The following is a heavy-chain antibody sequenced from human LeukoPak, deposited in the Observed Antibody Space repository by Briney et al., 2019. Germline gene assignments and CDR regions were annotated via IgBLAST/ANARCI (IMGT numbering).Heavy chain of an antibody. CDR1: GGSISSYY. D-gene: IGHD6-13*01. V-gene: IGHV4-59*01. CDR3: ARGRGTATPFDY. J-gene: IGHJ4*02. CDR2: IYYSGST. Sequence: SETLSLTCTVSGGSISSYYWSWIRQPPGKGLEWIGYIYYSGSTNYNPSLKSRVTISVDTSKNQFSLKLSSVTAADTAVYYCARGRGTATPFDYWGQGTLVTVSS.